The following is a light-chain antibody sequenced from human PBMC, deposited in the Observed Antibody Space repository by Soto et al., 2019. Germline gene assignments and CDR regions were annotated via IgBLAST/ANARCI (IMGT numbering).Light chain of an antibody. J-gene: IGLJ2*01. CDR2: DNN. CDR3: GTWDNSLSGVV. Sequence: QSVLTQPPSVSAAPGQKVTISCSGSTSNIGNNYVSWYQHLPGTAPKLLIYDNNKRPSGIPDRFSGSKSGTSATLGITGLQTGDEADYHCGTWDNSLSGVVFGGGTKLTVL. CDR1: TSNIGNNY. V-gene: IGLV1-51*01.